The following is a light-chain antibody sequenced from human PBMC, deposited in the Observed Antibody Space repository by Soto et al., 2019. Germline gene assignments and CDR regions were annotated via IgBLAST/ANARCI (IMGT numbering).Light chain of an antibody. CDR2: DVS. J-gene: IGLJ2*01. Sequence: ALTQPPSASGSPGQSVTISCTGTSSDVGGYNSVSWYQHHPAKAPKLIIYDVSKRPSGVPDRFSGSKSGNTASLTVSGLQAEDEADYYCSSYAATNKVTFGGGTKLTVL. V-gene: IGLV2-8*01. CDR3: SSYAATNKVT. CDR1: SSDVGGYNS.